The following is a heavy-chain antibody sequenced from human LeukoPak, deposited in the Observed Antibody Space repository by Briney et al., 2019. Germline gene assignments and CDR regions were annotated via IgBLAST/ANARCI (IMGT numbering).Heavy chain of an antibody. J-gene: IGHJ4*02. CDR1: GGSFSGYH. D-gene: IGHD5-18*01. CDR2: INHRGST. V-gene: IGHV4-34*01. CDR3: ASTSAMVYFDY. Sequence: SETLSLTCAVYGGSFSGYHWSWIRQPPGKGLEWIGEINHRGSTNYNPSLNSRVTISVDTSKNQSALKLSSVTAADTAVYYCASTSAMVYFDYWGQGTLVTVSS.